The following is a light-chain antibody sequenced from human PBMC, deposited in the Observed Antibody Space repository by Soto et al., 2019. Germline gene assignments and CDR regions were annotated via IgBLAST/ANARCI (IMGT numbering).Light chain of an antibody. CDR3: QQLFIYPPT. V-gene: IGKV1-9*01. CDR1: QAIINY. CDR2: GAS. J-gene: IGKJ3*01. Sequence: DIQMTQSPSSLSASVGDRVTITCRASQAIINYLAWYQQKPGKAPQLLIYGASTLQSGVPSRFSGSGSGTHFTLTASSLQPEDFATYYCQQLFIYPPTFGPGTKVDIK.